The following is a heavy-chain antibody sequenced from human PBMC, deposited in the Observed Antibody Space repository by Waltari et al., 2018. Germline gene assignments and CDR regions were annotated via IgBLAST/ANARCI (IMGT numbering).Heavy chain of an antibody. J-gene: IGHJ4*02. CDR3: AREGATFDY. V-gene: IGHV1-2*06. Sequence: QVQLVQSGSEVKKPGASVKVSCKASGYSFTGYYMHWLRQAPGQGLEWRGRINPNRGDTNSAQNFQGRVTMTRDTSITSAYMELSGLRSDDTAIYYCAREGATFDYWGQGTLVTVSS. CDR1: GYSFTGYY. CDR2: INPNRGDT. D-gene: IGHD3-16*01.